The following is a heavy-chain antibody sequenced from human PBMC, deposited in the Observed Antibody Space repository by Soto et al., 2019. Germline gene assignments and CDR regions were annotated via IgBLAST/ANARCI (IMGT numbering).Heavy chain of an antibody. D-gene: IGHD1-1*01. J-gene: IGHJ4*02. CDR2: SSNSGSFT. CDR1: VFTLIDHY. Sequence: PGWSLRLSCASSVFTLIDHYMSWIRQAPGKGLEWIGYSSNSGSFTRYADSVKGRFSISRDNAKSPLYLQISSLRGDDTATYYCVKSGDNYNLLDYWGQGTPVTVSS. V-gene: IGHV3-11*06. CDR3: VKSGDNYNLLDY.